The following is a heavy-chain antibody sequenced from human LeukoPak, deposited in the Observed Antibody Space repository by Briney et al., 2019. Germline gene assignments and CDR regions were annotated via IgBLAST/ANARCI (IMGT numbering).Heavy chain of an antibody. V-gene: IGHV1-69*05. Sequence: SVKVSCKASGGTFSSYAISWVRQAPGQGLEWMGRIIPIFGTANYAQKFQGRVTITTDESTSTAYIELSSLRSEDTAVYYCASRGGLGYSYGLEYFQHWGQGTLVTVSS. CDR3: ASRGGLGYSYGLEYFQH. CDR1: GGTFSSYA. D-gene: IGHD5-18*01. J-gene: IGHJ1*01. CDR2: IIPIFGTA.